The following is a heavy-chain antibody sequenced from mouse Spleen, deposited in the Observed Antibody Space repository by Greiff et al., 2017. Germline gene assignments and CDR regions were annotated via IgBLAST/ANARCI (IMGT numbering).Heavy chain of an antibody. CDR2: INPGSGGT. J-gene: IGHJ1*03. D-gene: IGHD1-1*01. CDR3: ARWGYYYGSYWYFDV. Sequence: VQLQQSGAELVRPGTSVKVSCKASGYAFTNYLIEWVKQRPGQGLEWIGVINPGSGGTNYNEKFKGKATLTADKSSSTAYMQLSSLTSEDSAVYFCARWGYYYGSYWYFDVWGTGTTVTVSS. CDR1: GYAFTNYL. V-gene: IGHV1-54*01.